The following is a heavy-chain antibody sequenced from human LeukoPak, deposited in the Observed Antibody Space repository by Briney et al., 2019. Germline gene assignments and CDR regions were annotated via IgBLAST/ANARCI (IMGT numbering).Heavy chain of an antibody. J-gene: IGHJ4*02. D-gene: IGHD3-3*01. CDR2: IYYSGST. CDR3: ATYLRFLEWLSPPVFDY. CDR1: GGSISSSSYY. Sequence: SETLSLTCTVSGGSISSSSYYWGWIRQPPGKGLEWIGSIYYSGSTYYNPSLKSRVTISVDTSKNQFSLKLSSVTAADTAVYYCATYLRFLEWLSPPVFDYWGQGTLVTVSS. V-gene: IGHV4-39*01.